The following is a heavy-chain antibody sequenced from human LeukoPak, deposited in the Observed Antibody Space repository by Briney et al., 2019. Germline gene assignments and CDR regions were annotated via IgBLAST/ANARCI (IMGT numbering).Heavy chain of an antibody. CDR3: ATATYYYDSSAAFDI. D-gene: IGHD3-22*01. J-gene: IGHJ3*02. Sequence: ASVKVSCKVSGYTLTELSMHWVRQAPGKGLEWMGGFDPEDGETIYAQKFQGRVTMTEDTSTDTAYMELSSLRSEDTAVYCCATATYYYDSSAAFDIWGQGTMVTVSS. V-gene: IGHV1-24*01. CDR1: GYTLTELS. CDR2: FDPEDGET.